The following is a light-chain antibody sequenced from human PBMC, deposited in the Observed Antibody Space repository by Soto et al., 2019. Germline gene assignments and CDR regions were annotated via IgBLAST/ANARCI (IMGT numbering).Light chain of an antibody. V-gene: IGKV3-15*01. CDR1: QSVSNN. CDR3: QQYNNWPPWT. CDR2: DAS. J-gene: IGKJ1*01. Sequence: ILMTQSPATLSASPGERATLSCRASQSVSNNLAWYQQKPGQAPRLLIYDASTRATGIPARFSGSGSGTEFTLTISGLQSEDFEVYYCQQYNNWPPWTFGQGTKVEIK.